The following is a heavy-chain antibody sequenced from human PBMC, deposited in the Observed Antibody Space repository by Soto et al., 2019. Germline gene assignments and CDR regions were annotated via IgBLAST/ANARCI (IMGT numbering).Heavy chain of an antibody. CDR2: IRSKAYGGTT. CDR3: TRDPGLYSSSWYNWFDP. J-gene: IGHJ5*02. D-gene: IGHD6-13*01. CDR1: GFTFGDYA. Sequence: GGSLRLSCTASGFTFGDYAMSWFRQAPGKGLEWVGSIRSKAYGGTTEYAASVEGRFTISRDDSKSIAYLQMNSLKTEDTAVYYCTRDPGLYSSSWYNWFDPWGQGTLVTVSS. V-gene: IGHV3-49*03.